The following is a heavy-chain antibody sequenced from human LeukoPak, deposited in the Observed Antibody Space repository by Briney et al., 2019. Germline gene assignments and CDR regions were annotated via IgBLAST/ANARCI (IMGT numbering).Heavy chain of an antibody. V-gene: IGHV3-7*01. Sequence: GGSLRLSCAASGFTFSSYWMSWVRQAPGKGLEWVANIKQDGSEKYYVDSVKGRFTISRDNAKNSLYLQMNSLRAEDTAVYYCARDGSAMVRGVIKWFDPWGQGTLVTVSS. J-gene: IGHJ5*02. D-gene: IGHD3-10*01. CDR2: IKQDGSEK. CDR3: ARDGSAMVRGVIKWFDP. CDR1: GFTFSSYW.